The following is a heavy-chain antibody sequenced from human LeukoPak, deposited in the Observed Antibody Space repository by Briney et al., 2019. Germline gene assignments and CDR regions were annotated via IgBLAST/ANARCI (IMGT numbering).Heavy chain of an antibody. CDR2: ISSSSSYI. J-gene: IGHJ6*03. D-gene: IGHD2-15*01. CDR1: GFTFSSYS. Sequence: GGSLRLSCAASGFTFSSYSMNWVRQAPGKGLEWVSSISSSSSYIYYADSLKGRFTISRDNAKNSLYLQMNSLRTEDTALYYCARRRDKAHSRSQDYYYYYMDVWGKGTTVTVSS. V-gene: IGHV3-21*04. CDR3: ARRRDKAHSRSQDYYYYYMDV.